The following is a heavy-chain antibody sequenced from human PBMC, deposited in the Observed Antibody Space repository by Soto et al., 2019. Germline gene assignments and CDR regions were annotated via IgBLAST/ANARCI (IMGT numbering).Heavy chain of an antibody. J-gene: IGHJ6*01. CDR2: INHSGST. V-gene: IGHV4-34*01. CDR1: VVSFSVYE. Sequence: PSWTXSLTCSFYVVSFSVYELAWIRHPPGKGLEWMGEINHSGSTNYNPSLKSRVTISVDTSKNQFSLKLSSVTAADTAVYYCATVRRVRDTDYYYYGMDVCGQRPTVTVSS. D-gene: IGHD3-3*01. CDR3: ATVRRVRDTDYYYYGMDV.